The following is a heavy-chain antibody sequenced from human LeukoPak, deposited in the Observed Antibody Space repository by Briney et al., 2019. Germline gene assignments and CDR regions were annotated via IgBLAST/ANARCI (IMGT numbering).Heavy chain of an antibody. V-gene: IGHV1-69*13. J-gene: IGHJ3*02. CDR3: ATEANPHPDGDAFDI. CDR2: IIPIFGTA. CDR1: GGTFSSYA. Sequence: GASVKVSCKASGGTFSSYAISWVRQAPGQGLEWMGGIIPIFGTANYAQKFQGRVTITADESTSTAYMELSSLRSEDTAVYYCATEANPHPDGDAFDIWGQGTMVTVSS.